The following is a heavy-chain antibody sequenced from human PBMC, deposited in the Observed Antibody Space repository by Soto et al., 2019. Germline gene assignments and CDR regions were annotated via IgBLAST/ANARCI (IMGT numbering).Heavy chain of an antibody. D-gene: IGHD5-12*01. V-gene: IGHV3-23*01. Sequence: GGSLRLSCAASGFTFSSYAMSWVRQAPGKGLEWVSAISGSGGSTYYADSVKGRFTISRDNSKNTLYLQMNSLRAEDTAVYYCANTRDRGYSGYGGFYYYYYGMDVWGQGTTVTVSS. J-gene: IGHJ6*02. CDR3: ANTRDRGYSGYGGFYYYYYGMDV. CDR2: ISGSGGST. CDR1: GFTFSSYA.